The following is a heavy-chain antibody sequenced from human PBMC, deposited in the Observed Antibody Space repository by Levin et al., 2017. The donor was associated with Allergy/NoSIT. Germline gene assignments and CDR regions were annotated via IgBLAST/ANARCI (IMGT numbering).Heavy chain of an antibody. D-gene: IGHD1-26*01. CDR2: IYYTGDT. CDR3: ARHGGGGSGNYYRYFDL. V-gene: IGHV4-39*07. CDR1: GGSITSRTYY. J-gene: IGHJ2*01. Sequence: SQTLSLTCIVSGGSITSRTYYWGWIRQPPGKGLEWMGSIYYTGDTYDNPPLKSRVTVSVDTSKNQFSLKLTSVTAADTAVYYCARHGGGGSGNYYRYFDLWGRGSLVTVSS.